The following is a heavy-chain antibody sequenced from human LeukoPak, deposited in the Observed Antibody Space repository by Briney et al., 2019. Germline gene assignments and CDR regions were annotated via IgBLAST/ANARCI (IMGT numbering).Heavy chain of an antibody. J-gene: IGHJ5*02. CDR1: GGSVSSGSYY. V-gene: IGHV4-61*01. CDR2: IYYSGST. Sequence: SETLSLTCTVSGGSVSSGSYYWGWIRQPPGKGLEWIGYIYYSGSTNYNPSLKSRVTISVDTSKNQFSLKLSSVTAADTAVYYCARTYYDILTGYPHGFDPWGQGTLVTVSS. CDR3: ARTYYDILTGYPHGFDP. D-gene: IGHD3-9*01.